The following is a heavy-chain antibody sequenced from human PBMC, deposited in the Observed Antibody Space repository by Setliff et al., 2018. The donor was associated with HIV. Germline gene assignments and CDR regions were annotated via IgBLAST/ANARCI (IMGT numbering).Heavy chain of an antibody. CDR1: GFTFRNYG. CDR2: IRYDGTNK. Sequence: GSLRLSCAASGFTFRNYGMHWVRQPPGKGLEWVAFIRYDGTNKYYADSVKGRFTISRDNSKNTLYLQMNSLRAEDTAVYFCAKGFYYDSGDGRVRAFDIWGQGTMVTVSS. J-gene: IGHJ3*02. CDR3: AKGFYYDSGDGRVRAFDI. V-gene: IGHV3-30*02. D-gene: IGHD3-22*01.